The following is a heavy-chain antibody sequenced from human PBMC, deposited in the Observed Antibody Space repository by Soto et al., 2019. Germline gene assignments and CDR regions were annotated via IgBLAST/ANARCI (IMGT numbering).Heavy chain of an antibody. CDR1: GYICSNYG. V-gene: IGHV1-18*01. CDR2: VSSYNGKS. Sequence: QIQLVQSGAEVKKPGASARVACKASGYICSNYGISWMRQVPGQGLERMGWVSSYNGKSNYTQKFQGRVTMTADTAANTAYMELRSLRADDTAVYYCARASGIGVGTPSYWGQGTLVTVSS. CDR3: ARASGIGVGTPSY. J-gene: IGHJ4*02. D-gene: IGHD3-22*01.